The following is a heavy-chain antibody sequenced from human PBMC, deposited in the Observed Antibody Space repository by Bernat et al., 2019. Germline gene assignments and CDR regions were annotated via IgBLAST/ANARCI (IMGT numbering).Heavy chain of an antibody. D-gene: IGHD3-9*01. Sequence: QVQLVQSGAEVKKPGSSVKVSCKASGGTFSSYAISWVRQAPGQGLEWMGGIIPIFGTANYAQKFQGRVTITADKSTSTAYMELSSLRSEDTAVYYCARDPELRYSIPYYYYYYGMDVWGQGTTVTVSS. CDR3: ARDPELRYSIPYYYYYYGMDV. J-gene: IGHJ6*02. CDR2: IIPIFGTA. V-gene: IGHV1-69*06. CDR1: GGTFSSYA.